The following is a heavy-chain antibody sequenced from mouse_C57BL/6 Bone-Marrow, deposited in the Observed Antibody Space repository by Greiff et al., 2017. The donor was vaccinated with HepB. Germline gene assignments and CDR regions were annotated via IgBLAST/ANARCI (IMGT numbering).Heavy chain of an antibody. Sequence: QVQLQQPGAELVRPGTSVKLSCKASGYTFTSYWMHWVKQRPGQGLEWIGVIDPSDSYTNYNQKFKGKATVTVDKSSSTAYMQLSSLTSEDAAVYYCARAPDYYGSSYWYFDVWGTGTTVTVSS. CDR3: ARAPDYYGSSYWYFDV. V-gene: IGHV1-59*01. J-gene: IGHJ1*03. CDR2: IDPSDSYT. D-gene: IGHD1-1*01. CDR1: GYTFTSYW.